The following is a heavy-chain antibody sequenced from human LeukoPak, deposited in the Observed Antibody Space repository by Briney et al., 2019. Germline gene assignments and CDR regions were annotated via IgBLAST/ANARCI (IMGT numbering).Heavy chain of an antibody. CDR3: ARVVIDYYGSGSPTV. V-gene: IGHV1-8*01. CDR2: MNPNSVNT. J-gene: IGHJ3*01. Sequence: ASVEVSCKASGYTFTSYDINWVRQATGQGLEWMGWMNPNSVNTGYAHKFQGRVTMTRNTSISTAYMELSSLRSEDTAVYYCARVVIDYYGSGSPTVWGQGTMVTVSS. D-gene: IGHD3-10*01. CDR1: GYTFTSYD.